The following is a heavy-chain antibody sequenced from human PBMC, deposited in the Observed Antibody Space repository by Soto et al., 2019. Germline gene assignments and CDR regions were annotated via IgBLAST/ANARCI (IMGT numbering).Heavy chain of an antibody. CDR2: ISAHNGNT. CDR1: GYAFTTYG. Sequence: QVHLVQSGAEVKKPGASVKVSCKGSGYAFTTYGITWVRQAPRQGLEWMGWISAHNGNTNYAQRLQGRVTVTRDTSTSTAYMELRSLRSDDSAVYYCARGRYGDYWGQGSVVTVSS. J-gene: IGHJ4*02. D-gene: IGHD1-1*01. V-gene: IGHV1-18*01. CDR3: ARGRYGDY.